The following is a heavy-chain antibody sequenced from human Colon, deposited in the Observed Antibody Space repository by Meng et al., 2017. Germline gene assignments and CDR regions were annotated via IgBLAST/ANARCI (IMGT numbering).Heavy chain of an antibody. Sequence: GESLKISCAASGFTFSSHWMTWVRQAPGKGLEWVANIKEDGSEKYYVDSVQGRFTISRDNSKNTLYLQMSSLRLEDTAVYFCARLTAMITSDSAFDIWGQGTMVTVSS. D-gene: IGHD5-18*01. CDR3: ARLTAMITSDSAFDI. CDR1: GFTFSSHW. CDR2: IKEDGSEK. J-gene: IGHJ3*02. V-gene: IGHV3-7*01.